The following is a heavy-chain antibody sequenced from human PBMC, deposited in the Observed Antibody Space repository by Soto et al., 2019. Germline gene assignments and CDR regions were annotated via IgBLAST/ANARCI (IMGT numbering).Heavy chain of an antibody. CDR1: GYSFTSYW. Sequence: PGESLQISCKGSGYSFTSYWIGWVRQMPGKGLEWMGIIYPGDSDTRYSPSFQGQVTISADKSISTAYLQWSSLKASDTAMYYCARHPRTLRGAFDIWGQGTMVTVSS. CDR2: IYPGDSDT. V-gene: IGHV5-51*01. J-gene: IGHJ3*02. D-gene: IGHD2-15*01. CDR3: ARHPRTLRGAFDI.